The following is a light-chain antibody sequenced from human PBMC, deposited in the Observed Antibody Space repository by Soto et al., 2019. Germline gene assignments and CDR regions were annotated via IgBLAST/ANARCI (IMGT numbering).Light chain of an antibody. CDR2: DAS. J-gene: IGKJ1*01. V-gene: IGKV3-20*01. CDR1: QSVGGNY. CDR3: QQYGSSPAT. Sequence: EIVLTQSPGTLSLSPGERATLSCRASQSVGGNYLARHQQKPGQAPRILIYDASSRPADIPDRFSGSGSGTDFTLSISRLEAEDFAVYFCQQYGSSPATFGQGTKVEIK.